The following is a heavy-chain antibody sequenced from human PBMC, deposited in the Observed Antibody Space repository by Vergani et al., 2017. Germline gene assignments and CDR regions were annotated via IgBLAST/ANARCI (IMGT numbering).Heavy chain of an antibody. V-gene: IGHV3-23*01. CDR2: MSGSGGST. CDR3: ATVSGPYSCGWYPMGYYGMDV. D-gene: IGHD6-19*01. J-gene: IGHJ6*02. Sequence: EVQLLESGGGLVQPGGSLRLSCAASGFTFSSYAMSWVRQAPGKGLEWVSAMSGSGGSTYYADPVKGRFTIPRDNSKNTLYLQMNSLRAEDTAVYYCATVSGPYSCGWYPMGYYGMDVWGQGTTVTVSS. CDR1: GFTFSSYA.